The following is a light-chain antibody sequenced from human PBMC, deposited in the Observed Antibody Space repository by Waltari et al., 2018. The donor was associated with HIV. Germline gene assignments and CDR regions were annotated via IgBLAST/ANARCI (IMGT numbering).Light chain of an antibody. V-gene: IGKV2-30*02. CDR3: MQGTHWPPT. J-gene: IGKJ1*01. Sequence: IYCRSSQSLVHSDGNTFLNWFHQRPGQSPRRLIYKVFNRDSGVPDRFSGSGSATDFTLVISRVEADDVGVYYCMQGTHWPPTFGQGTRVEIK. CDR1: QSLVHSDGNTF. CDR2: KVF.